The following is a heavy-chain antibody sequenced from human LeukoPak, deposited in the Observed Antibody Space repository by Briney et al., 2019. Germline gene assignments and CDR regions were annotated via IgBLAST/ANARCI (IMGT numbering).Heavy chain of an antibody. D-gene: IGHD2-2*01. CDR2: IYSGGST. Sequence: GGSLRLSCAASGFTVSSNYMSWVRQAPGKGLEWVSVIYSGGSTYYADSVKGRFTIPRDNSKNTLYLQMNSLRAEDTAVYYCARTLGYCSSTSCLRNWFDPWGQGTLVTVSS. CDR1: GFTVSSNY. V-gene: IGHV3-53*01. CDR3: ARTLGYCSSTSCLRNWFDP. J-gene: IGHJ5*02.